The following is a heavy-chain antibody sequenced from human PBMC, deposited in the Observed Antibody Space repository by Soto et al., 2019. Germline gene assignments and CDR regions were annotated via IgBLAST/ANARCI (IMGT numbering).Heavy chain of an antibody. J-gene: IGHJ6*02. V-gene: IGHV4-39*01. CDR3: ARHRKVRGVMGAHYGMDV. Sequence: PSETLSLTCTVSGGSISSSSYYWGWIRQPPGKGLEWIGSIYYSGSTYYNPSLKSRVTISVDTSKNQFSLKLSSVTAADTAVYYCARHRKVRGVMGAHYGMDVWGQGTTVTVSS. CDR2: IYYSGST. D-gene: IGHD3-10*01. CDR1: GGSISSSSYY.